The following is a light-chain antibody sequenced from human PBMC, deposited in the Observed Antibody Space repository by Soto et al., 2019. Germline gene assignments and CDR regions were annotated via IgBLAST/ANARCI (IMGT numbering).Light chain of an antibody. CDR3: SSYTTSSTVV. CDR1: SSDVGAFTY. V-gene: IGLV2-14*01. Sequence: QSALTQPASVSASPGQSITISCTGTSSDVGAFTYVSWYQQHPGKAPRLIIYEVSNRPSGVSYRFSGSKSANTASLTISGLQAEDEADYYCSSYTTSSTVVFGGGTKLTVL. CDR2: EVS. J-gene: IGLJ3*02.